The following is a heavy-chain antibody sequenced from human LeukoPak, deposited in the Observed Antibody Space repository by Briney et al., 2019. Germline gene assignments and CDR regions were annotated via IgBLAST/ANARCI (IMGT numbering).Heavy chain of an antibody. CDR3: ARDRLWFGAYYYGMDV. D-gene: IGHD3-10*01. CDR1: GFTFSSYS. CDR2: ISSSSSYI. Sequence: GGSLRLSCAASGFTFSSYSMNWVRQAPGKGLEWVSSISSSSSYIYYADSVKGRFTISRDNAKNSLYLQMNSLRAEDTAVYYCARDRLWFGAYYYGMDVWGQGTTVTVSS. J-gene: IGHJ6*02. V-gene: IGHV3-21*01.